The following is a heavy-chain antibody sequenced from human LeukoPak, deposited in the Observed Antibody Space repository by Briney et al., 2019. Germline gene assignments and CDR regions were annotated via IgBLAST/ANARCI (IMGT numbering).Heavy chain of an antibody. J-gene: IGHJ4*02. CDR1: GGSISNYY. V-gene: IGHV4-59*01. CDR3: ARLQAGITVSIDH. D-gene: IGHD5/OR15-5a*01. CDR2: INYRGST. Sequence: SETLSLTCTVSGGSISNYYWNWIRQPPGKGLEWIGYINYRGSTNYIPSLKSRVTMSLDTSKNQFSLKLTSVTAADTAMYYCARLQAGITVSIDHWGQGNLVTVSS.